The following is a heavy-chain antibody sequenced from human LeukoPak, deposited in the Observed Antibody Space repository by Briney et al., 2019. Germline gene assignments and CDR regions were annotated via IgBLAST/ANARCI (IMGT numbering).Heavy chain of an antibody. V-gene: IGHV3-30*18. CDR3: AKVMEDSAGYYGNYYYYGMDV. CDR1: GFTFSSYG. J-gene: IGHJ6*02. D-gene: IGHD3-22*01. Sequence: GGSLRLSCAASGFTFSSYGMHWVRQAPGKGLEWVAVISHDGNDRYYADSVKGRFTVSRDHSKSTLYLQMNSLRAEAAAVYYCAKVMEDSAGYYGNYYYYGMDVWGQGTTVTVSS. CDR2: ISHDGNDR.